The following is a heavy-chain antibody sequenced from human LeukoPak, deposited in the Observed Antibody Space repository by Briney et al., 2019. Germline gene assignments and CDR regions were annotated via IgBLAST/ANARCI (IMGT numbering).Heavy chain of an antibody. CDR3: ARCGVSGSYPLDY. CDR1: GVSISSSSYY. V-gene: IGHV4-39*07. Sequence: SETLSLTCNVSGVSISSSSYYWGWIRQPPGKGLEWIGSIYSSGSTYYNPSLKSRVTISVDTSKNQFSLKLSSVTAADTAVYYCARCGVSGSYPLDYWGQGTLVTVSS. D-gene: IGHD3-10*01. CDR2: IYSSGST. J-gene: IGHJ4*02.